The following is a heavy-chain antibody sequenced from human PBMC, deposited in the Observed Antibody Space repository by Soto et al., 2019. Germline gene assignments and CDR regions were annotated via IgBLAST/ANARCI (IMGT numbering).Heavy chain of an antibody. V-gene: IGHV3-30*18. CDR3: AKDLSSHYYGSGSYYHLFDY. J-gene: IGHJ4*02. D-gene: IGHD3-10*01. CDR2: ISYDGTNK. CDR1: GFTFSSYG. Sequence: QVQLVESGGGVVQPGRSLRLSCAASGFTFSSYGMHWVRQAPGKGLEWVAVISYDGTNKYYADSVKGRFTISRDNSKNTLYLQMNSLRADDTAVYYCAKDLSSHYYGSGSYYHLFDYWGQGTLVTVSS.